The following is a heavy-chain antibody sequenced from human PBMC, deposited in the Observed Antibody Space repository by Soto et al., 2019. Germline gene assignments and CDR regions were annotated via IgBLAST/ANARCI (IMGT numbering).Heavy chain of an antibody. CDR2: ISAYNGNT. CDR1: GYTFTSYG. J-gene: IGHJ4*02. D-gene: IGHD3-22*01. V-gene: IGHV1-18*01. CDR3: AREFYYDSSGYYYYFDY. Sequence: ASVKVSCKASGYTFTSYGISWVRQAPGQGLEWMGWISAYNGNTNYAQKLQGRVTMTTDTSTSTAYMELRSLRSDDTAVYYCAREFYYDSSGYYYYFDYWGQGTLVTVSS.